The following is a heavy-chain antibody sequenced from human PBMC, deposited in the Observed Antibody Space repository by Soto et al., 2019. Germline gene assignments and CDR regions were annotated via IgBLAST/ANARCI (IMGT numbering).Heavy chain of an antibody. CDR1: GGTFSSYA. CDR2: IIPIFGTA. J-gene: IGHJ4*02. V-gene: IGHV1-69*13. D-gene: IGHD2-21*02. Sequence: ASVKVSCKASGGTFSSYAISWVRQAPGQGLEWMGGIIPIFGTANYAQKFQGRVTITADESTSTAYMELSGLRSEDTAVYYCARAGDCGGDCYIFDYWGQGTLVTVSS. CDR3: ARAGDCGGDCYIFDY.